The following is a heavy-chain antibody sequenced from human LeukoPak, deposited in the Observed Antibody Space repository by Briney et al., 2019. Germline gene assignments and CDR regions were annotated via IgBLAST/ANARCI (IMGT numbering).Heavy chain of an antibody. V-gene: IGHV1-2*02. CDR1: GYTFTSYG. D-gene: IGHD5-24*01. CDR2: INPNSGGT. Sequence: ASVKVSCKASGYTFTSYGISWVRQAPGQGLEWMGWINPNSGGTNYAQKFQGRVTMTRDTSISTAYMELSRLRSDDTAVYYCARGGWLQPYFDYWGQGTLVTVSS. CDR3: ARGGWLQPYFDY. J-gene: IGHJ4*02.